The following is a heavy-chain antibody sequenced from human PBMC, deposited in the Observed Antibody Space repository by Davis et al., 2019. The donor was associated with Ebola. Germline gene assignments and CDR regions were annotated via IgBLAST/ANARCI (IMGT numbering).Heavy chain of an antibody. Sequence: AASVKVSCKASGGTFSSCAITWVRQAPGQGLEWMGIINPSGGSTSYAQKFQGRVTMTRDTSTSTVYMELSSLRSEDTAVYYCAREIVVVVAVYSYYYYGMDVWGQGTTVTVSS. J-gene: IGHJ6*02. CDR3: AREIVVVVAVYSYYYYGMDV. CDR1: GGTFSSCA. D-gene: IGHD2-15*01. CDR2: INPSGGST. V-gene: IGHV1-46*03.